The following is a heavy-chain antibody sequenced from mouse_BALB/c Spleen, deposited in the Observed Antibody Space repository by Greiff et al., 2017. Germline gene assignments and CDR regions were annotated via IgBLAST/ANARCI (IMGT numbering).Heavy chain of an antibody. CDR1: GYTFTEYI. D-gene: IGHD2-4*01. Sequence: QVQLQQSGAELVKPGASVKLSCKASGYTFTEYIIHWVKQRSGQGLEWIGWFYPGSGSIKYNEKFKDKATLTADKSSSTVYMELSRLTSEDSAVYFCARHERSTMITKGNVFPFAYWGQGTLVTVSA. V-gene: IGHV1-62-2*01. CDR3: ARHERSTMITKGNVFPFAY. J-gene: IGHJ3*01. CDR2: FYPGSGSI.